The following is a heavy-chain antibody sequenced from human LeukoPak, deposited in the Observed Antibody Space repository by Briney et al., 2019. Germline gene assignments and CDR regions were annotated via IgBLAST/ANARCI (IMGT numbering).Heavy chain of an antibody. CDR2: MRYDGST. V-gene: IGHV4-59*11. CDR3: ARGGEYSSEYNWFDP. Sequence: PSETLSLTCAVSGGSISTHYWNRIRQPPGEGLEWIGYMRYDGSTNYNPSLKSRVIISMDTSKNQLSLKLTSVTAADTAVYYCARGGEYSSEYNWFDPWGQGTLVTVSS. D-gene: IGHD6-25*01. J-gene: IGHJ5*02. CDR1: GGSISTHY.